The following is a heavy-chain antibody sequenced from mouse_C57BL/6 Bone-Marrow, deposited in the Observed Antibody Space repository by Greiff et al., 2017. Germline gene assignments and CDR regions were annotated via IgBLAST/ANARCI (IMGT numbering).Heavy chain of an antibody. J-gene: IGHJ2*01. D-gene: IGHD2-1*01. CDR1: GYTFTSYW. V-gene: IGHV1-55*01. Sequence: QVQLQQPGAELVKPGASVKMSCKASGYTFTSYWITWVKQRPGQGLEWIGEIYPGSGSTNYNEKFKSKATLTVDTSSSTAYMQLSSLTSEDSAVYYCARDYYCNFYFDYWGQGTTLTVSS. CDR2: IYPGSGST. CDR3: ARDYYCNFYFDY.